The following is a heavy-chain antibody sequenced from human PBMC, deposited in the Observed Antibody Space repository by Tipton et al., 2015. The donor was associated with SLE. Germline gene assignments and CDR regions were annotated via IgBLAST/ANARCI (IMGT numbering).Heavy chain of an antibody. CDR2: IYYSGST. J-gene: IGHJ4*02. V-gene: IGHV4-59*08. D-gene: IGHD6-13*01. CDR3: ARTRIAAAFFDY. Sequence: TLSLTCAVYGGSFSSYYWSWIRQPPGKGLEWIGYIYYSGSTNYNPSLKSRVTISVDTPKNQFSLKLSSVTAADTAVYYCARTRIAAAFFDYWGQGTLVTVSS. CDR1: GGSFSSYY.